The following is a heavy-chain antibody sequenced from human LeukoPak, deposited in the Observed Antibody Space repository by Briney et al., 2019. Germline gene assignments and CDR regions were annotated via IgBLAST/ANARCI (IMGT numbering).Heavy chain of an antibody. Sequence: GGSLRLSCAASGFTFSSYSMNWVRQAPGRGLEWVSSISSSSSYIYYADSVKGRFTISRDNAKNSPYLQMNSLRAEDTAVYYCAREMGYSRGDYWGQGTLVTVSS. D-gene: IGHD6-13*01. CDR1: GFTFSSYS. CDR2: ISSSSSYI. J-gene: IGHJ4*02. V-gene: IGHV3-21*01. CDR3: AREMGYSRGDY.